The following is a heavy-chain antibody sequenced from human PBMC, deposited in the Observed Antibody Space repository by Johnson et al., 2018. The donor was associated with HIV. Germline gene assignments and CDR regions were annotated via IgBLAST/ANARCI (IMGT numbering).Heavy chain of an antibody. V-gene: IGHV3-74*02. CDR1: GFTFSSYW. Sequence: VQLVESGGGLVKPGGSLKLSCAASGFTFSSYWMHWVRQAPGKGLVWVSRINSDGSSTSYADSVKGRFTISRDNSKNTLYLQMNSLRAEDTAVYYCAKGLGRAAAGTRNAFDIWGQGTMVTVSS. CDR3: AKGLGRAAAGTRNAFDI. D-gene: IGHD6-13*01. J-gene: IGHJ3*02. CDR2: INSDGSST.